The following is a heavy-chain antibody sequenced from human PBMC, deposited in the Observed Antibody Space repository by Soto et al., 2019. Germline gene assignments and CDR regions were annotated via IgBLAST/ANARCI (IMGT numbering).Heavy chain of an antibody. V-gene: IGHV1-3*01. CDR3: AAAPVAGVWGDAVDI. J-gene: IGHJ3*02. Sequence: QVQLVQSGAEVKKPGASVKVSCKASGYTFTSYAMHWVRQAPGQRLEWMGWINAGNGNTKYSQKFQGRVTTTRDTSASTAYMELSSLRSEDTAVYYCAAAPVAGVWGDAVDIWGQGKMVTVSS. D-gene: IGHD6-19*01. CDR1: GYTFTSYA. CDR2: INAGNGNT.